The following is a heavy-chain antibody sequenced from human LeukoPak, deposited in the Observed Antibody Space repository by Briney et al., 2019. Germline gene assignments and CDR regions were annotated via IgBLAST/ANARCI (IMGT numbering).Heavy chain of an antibody. Sequence: SETLSLTCTFSGGSVSSYYWSWIRQPPGKGLEWIGEINHSGSTNYNPSLKSRVTISVDTSKNQFSLKLSSVTAADTAVYYCATLITMVRGAISDLNWFDPWGQGTLVTVSS. V-gene: IGHV4-34*01. CDR1: GGSVSSYY. CDR3: ATLITMVRGAISDLNWFDP. D-gene: IGHD3-10*01. J-gene: IGHJ5*02. CDR2: INHSGST.